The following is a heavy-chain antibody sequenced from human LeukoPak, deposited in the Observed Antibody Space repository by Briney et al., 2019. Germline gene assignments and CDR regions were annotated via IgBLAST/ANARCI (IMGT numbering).Heavy chain of an antibody. J-gene: IGHJ4*02. CDR3: ARDPNIGYYNSFYYFDY. Sequence: PSETLCLTCAVSGYSISSGYYWGWIRPPPGKGLEWIGRVYNGGTTHYNPSLNRRVTISGDTAKNEFTLKLSSVTAADTAVYYCARDPNIGYYNSFYYFDYWGQGSLVTVSS. D-gene: IGHD3-9*01. CDR2: VYNGGTT. CDR1: GYSISSGYY. V-gene: IGHV4-38-2*02.